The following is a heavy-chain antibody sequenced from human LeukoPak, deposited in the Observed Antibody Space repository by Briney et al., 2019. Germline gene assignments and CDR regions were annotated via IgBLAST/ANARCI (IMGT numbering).Heavy chain of an antibody. CDR2: ISSSSSYI. CDR1: GFTFSSYS. CDR3: AREAVLLWFGELSHYYGMDV. J-gene: IGHJ6*02. V-gene: IGHV3-21*01. D-gene: IGHD3-10*01. Sequence: GGSLRLSCAASGFTFSSYSMNWVRQAPGKGLEWVSSISSSSSYIYYADSVKGRFTISRDNAKNSLYLQMNSLRAEDTAVYYCAREAVLLWFGELSHYYGMDVWGQGTTVTVSS.